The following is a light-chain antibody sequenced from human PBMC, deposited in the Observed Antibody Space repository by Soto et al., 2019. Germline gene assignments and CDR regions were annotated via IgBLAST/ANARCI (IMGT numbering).Light chain of an antibody. J-gene: IGKJ1*01. Sequence: DIQSTHSPSTLSVSLVERVTITCRASQTISSWLAWYQQKPGKAPKLLIYKASTLKSGVPSRFSGSGSGTEFTLTISSLQPDDFATYYCQHYNSYSEAFGQGTKVDIK. CDR2: KAS. V-gene: IGKV1-5*03. CDR3: QHYNSYSEA. CDR1: QTISSW.